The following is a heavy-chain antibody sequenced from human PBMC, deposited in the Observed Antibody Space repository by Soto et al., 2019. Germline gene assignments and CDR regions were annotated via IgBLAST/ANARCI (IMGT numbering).Heavy chain of an antibody. CDR1: GYTFSSIG. Sequence: ASMKVTCKTSGYTFSSIGISWVLQAPGQGLEWMGWISPHKGDTYYAQRLQGRVTMTTDTSTSTAYMELRSLRSEDTAVYFCARDLDGSGSYYTNYWGQGTLVTVS. J-gene: IGHJ4*02. CDR2: ISPHKGDT. V-gene: IGHV1-18*01. D-gene: IGHD3-10*01. CDR3: ARDLDGSGSYYTNY.